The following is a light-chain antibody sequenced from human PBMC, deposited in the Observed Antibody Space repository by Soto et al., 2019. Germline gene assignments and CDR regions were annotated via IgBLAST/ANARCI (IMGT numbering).Light chain of an antibody. CDR1: SSDIGAGYD. CDR2: DNS. V-gene: IGLV1-40*03. J-gene: IGLJ2*01. CDR3: QSYDSSLSGFVV. Sequence: QAVVTQPPSVSGAPGQRVTISCTGSSSDIGAGYDVHWYQQLPGTAPKLLIYDNSNRPSGVPDRFSGSKSGASASLAITGLQADDEADYYCQSYDSSLSGFVVFGGGTKLTVL.